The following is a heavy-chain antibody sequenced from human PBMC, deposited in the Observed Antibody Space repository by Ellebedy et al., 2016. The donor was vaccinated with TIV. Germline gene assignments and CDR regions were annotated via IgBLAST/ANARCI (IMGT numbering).Heavy chain of an antibody. J-gene: IGHJ4*02. Sequence: MPSETLSLTCAVHGGLFRPYFWTWVRPAPGKGLEWLGGISHSGTTTYNPSVKNRVTMSVDASKSQFSLQLTSLTAADTAFYYCARRGDSNLHLRFVQSHVRGSTFFDFWGPGSLVTVSS. CDR1: GGLFRPYF. V-gene: IGHV4-34*01. CDR2: ISHSGTT. D-gene: IGHD2-21*02. CDR3: ARRGDSNLHLRFVQSHVRGSTFFDF.